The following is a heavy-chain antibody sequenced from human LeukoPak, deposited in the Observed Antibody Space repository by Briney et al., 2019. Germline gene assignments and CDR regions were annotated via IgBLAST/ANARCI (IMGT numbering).Heavy chain of an antibody. CDR3: ARRSHCTGDSCFPV. CDR1: DDSMTSSTHY. J-gene: IGHJ6*02. CDR2: TYLDGRI. V-gene: IGHV4-39*01. D-gene: IGHD2-8*02. Sequence: SETLSLTCTVSDDSMTSSTHYWVWIRQPPGKGLEWIGTTYLDGRIYYNSSLNSRVTISQDTSKNQFSLKVNTVTAADTAVYHCARRSHCTGDSCFPVWGQGTTVTVSS.